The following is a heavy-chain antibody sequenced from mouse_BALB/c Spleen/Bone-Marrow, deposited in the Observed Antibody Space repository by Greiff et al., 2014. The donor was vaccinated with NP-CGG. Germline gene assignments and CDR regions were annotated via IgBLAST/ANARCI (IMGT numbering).Heavy chain of an antibody. CDR3: ARIYYRYDVPWVAY. J-gene: IGHJ3*01. Sequence: EVQLQQSGAELVKPGASVKLSCTASGFNIKDTYMHWVKQRPEQGLEWIGRIDPANGNTKYDPKFQGKATITADTSSNTAYLQLSSLTSEDTAVYYCARIYYRYDVPWVAYWGQGTLVTVSA. V-gene: IGHV14-3*02. CDR2: IDPANGNT. D-gene: IGHD2-14*01. CDR1: GFNIKDTY.